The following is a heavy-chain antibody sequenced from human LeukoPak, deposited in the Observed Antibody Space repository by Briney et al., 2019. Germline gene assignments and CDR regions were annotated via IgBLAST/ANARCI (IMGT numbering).Heavy chain of an antibody. D-gene: IGHD3-3*01. CDR3: ARDASYDFWSGYRNYYYYYYMDV. CDR1: GGSISSYY. V-gene: IGHV4-4*07. J-gene: IGHJ6*03. Sequence: SETLSLTCTVSGGSISSYYWSWIRQPAGKGLEWIGRIYTSGSTNYNPSLKSRVTMSVDTSKNQFSLKLSSVTAADTAVYYCARDASYDFWSGYRNYYYYYYMDVWGKGTTVTVSS. CDR2: IYTSGST.